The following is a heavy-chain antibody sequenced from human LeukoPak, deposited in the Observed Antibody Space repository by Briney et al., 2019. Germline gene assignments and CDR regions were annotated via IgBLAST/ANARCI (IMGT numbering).Heavy chain of an antibody. J-gene: IGHJ4*02. D-gene: IGHD5-18*01. CDR1: GFTFSSYS. CDR2: ISRSSSYI. Sequence: GRSLRLSCAAAGFTFSSYSMNWVRQAPGKGLEWVSSISRSSSYIYYADSVKGRFTISRDNAKNSLYLQMTSLRAEDTAVYYCARDWDTWAPFDYWGQGTLVTVSS. CDR3: ARDWDTWAPFDY. V-gene: IGHV3-21*01.